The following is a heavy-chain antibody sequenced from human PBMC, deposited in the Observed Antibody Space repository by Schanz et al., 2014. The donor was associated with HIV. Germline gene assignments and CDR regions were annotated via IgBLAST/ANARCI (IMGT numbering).Heavy chain of an antibody. J-gene: IGHJ2*01. V-gene: IGHV3-30*18. CDR2: ISPDGDTQ. CDR1: GFTFNVYG. CDR3: AKGYTSSSVFNL. Sequence: QVQLVESGGGVVRPGRSLRLSCTATGFTFNVYGMHWVRQAPGKGLEWVARISPDGDTQHYADSLKGRFTISRDNFKNPLELHMDSLSPDDSAVYYGAKGYTSSSVFNLWGRGTLVTVSS. D-gene: IGHD6-6*01.